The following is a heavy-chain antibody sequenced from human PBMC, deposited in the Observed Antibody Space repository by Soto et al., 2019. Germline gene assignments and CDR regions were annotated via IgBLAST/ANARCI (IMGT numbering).Heavy chain of an antibody. J-gene: IGHJ4*02. Sequence: SETLSLTCTVSGCSISSYYWSWIRQPPGKGLEWIGYIYYSGSANYNPSLKSRVTISVDTSKNQFSLKLSSVTTADTAVYYCARGRYYDFWSGYSQFDYWGQGTLVTVSS. V-gene: IGHV4-59*01. D-gene: IGHD3-3*01. CDR3: ARGRYYDFWSGYSQFDY. CDR1: GCSISSYY. CDR2: IYYSGSA.